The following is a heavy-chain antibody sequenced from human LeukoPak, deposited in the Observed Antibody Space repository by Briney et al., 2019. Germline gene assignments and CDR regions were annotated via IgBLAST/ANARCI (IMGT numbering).Heavy chain of an antibody. CDR1: GYTFTSYA. CDR2: INAGNGNT. Sequence: ASVKVSCKASGYTFTSYAMHWVRQAPGQRLEWMGWINAGNGNTKYSQEFQGRVTITRDTSASTAYMERSSLRSEDMAVYYCARELRDSSSWYSEFDYWGQGTLVTVSS. CDR3: ARELRDSSSWYSEFDY. V-gene: IGHV1-3*03. D-gene: IGHD6-13*01. J-gene: IGHJ4*02.